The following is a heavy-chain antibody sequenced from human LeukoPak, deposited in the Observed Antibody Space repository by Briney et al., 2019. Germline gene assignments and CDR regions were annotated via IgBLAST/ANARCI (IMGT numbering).Heavy chain of an antibody. J-gene: IGHJ4*02. CDR3: VPQEDCSRTTCQFDY. V-gene: IGHV3-74*01. Sequence: PGGSLRLSCAASGFIFSTYWMHWVRQAPGKGPVWGSRMNSDGSSISYADSVKGRFTISRDNAKNTLYLQMNNLRPEDTAVYYCVPQEDCSRTTCQFDYWGQGTLVTVSS. CDR1: GFIFSTYW. CDR2: MNSDGSSI. D-gene: IGHD2-2*01.